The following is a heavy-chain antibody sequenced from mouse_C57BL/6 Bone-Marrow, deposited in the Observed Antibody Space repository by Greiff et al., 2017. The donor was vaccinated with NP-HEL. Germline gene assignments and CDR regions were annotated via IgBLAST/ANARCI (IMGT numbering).Heavy chain of an antibody. Sequence: EVQLVESGGGLVKPGGSLKLSCAASGFTFSSYSMSWVRQTPEKRLEWVATISGGGGNTYYPESVKGRFNISRDNAKNTLYLQMSSLRSEDTALYYCARHGITRVEWYFDVWGTGTTVTVSS. V-gene: IGHV5-9*01. CDR1: GFTFSSYS. J-gene: IGHJ1*03. D-gene: IGHD1-1*01. CDR2: ISGGGGNT. CDR3: ARHGITRVEWYFDV.